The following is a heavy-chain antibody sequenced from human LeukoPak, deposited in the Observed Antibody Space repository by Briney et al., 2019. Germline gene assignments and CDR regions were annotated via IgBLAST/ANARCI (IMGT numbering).Heavy chain of an antibody. CDR1: AFSLNTYS. Sequence: GGSLRLSCAASAFSLNTYSMNWVRQTPREGLEWLSHISTSGTIHYADSVKGRFSISRDNGRNSVSLQMNRLRVGDTGVYFCATAPRGASDYIDVWGRGTTVSVSS. D-gene: IGHD1-26*01. CDR2: ISTSGTI. CDR3: ATAPRGASDYIDV. J-gene: IGHJ6*03. V-gene: IGHV3-48*01.